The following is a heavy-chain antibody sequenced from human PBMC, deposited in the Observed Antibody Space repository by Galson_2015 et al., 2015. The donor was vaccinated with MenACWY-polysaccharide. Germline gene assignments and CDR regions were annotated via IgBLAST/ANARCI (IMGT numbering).Heavy chain of an antibody. CDR3: AQAVATDALHI. CDR2: TYYRSKWYN. CDR1: GDSVSRDGVA. Sequence: CAISGDSVSRDGVAWNWIRQSPSRGLEWLGRTYYRSKWYNDYAVSVKSRITINPDTSKNQFSLQLNSGTPEDTAVYYCAQAVATDALHIWGQGTMIIVSS. D-gene: IGHD6-19*01. J-gene: IGHJ3*02. V-gene: IGHV6-1*01.